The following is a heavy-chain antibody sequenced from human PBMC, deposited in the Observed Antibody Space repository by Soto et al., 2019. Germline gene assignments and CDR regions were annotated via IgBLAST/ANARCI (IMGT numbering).Heavy chain of an antibody. D-gene: IGHD6-6*01. CDR2: INHSGST. V-gene: IGHV4-34*01. J-gene: IGHJ6*02. CDR1: GGSFSGYY. CDR3: ARDREAEYSSSPRGYYYGMDV. Sequence: NPSETLSLTCAVYGGSFSGYYWSWIRQPPGKGLEWIGEINHSGSTNYNPSLKSRVTISVDTSKNQFSLKLSSVTAADTAVYYCARDREAEYSSSPRGYYYGMDVWGQGTTVTVSS.